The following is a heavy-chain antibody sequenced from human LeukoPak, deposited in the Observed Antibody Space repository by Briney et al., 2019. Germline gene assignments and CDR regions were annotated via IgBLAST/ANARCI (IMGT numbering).Heavy chain of an antibody. J-gene: IGHJ4*02. CDR1: GLTFSSYA. CDR3: AKYYGDRSYYFDY. V-gene: IGHV3-23*01. CDR2: ISGSGGST. Sequence: PGGSLRLSCAASGLTFSSYAMSWVRQAPGKGLEWVSAISGSGGSTYYADSVKGRFTISRDNSKNTLYLQMNSLRAEDTAVYYCAKYYGDRSYYFDYWGQGTLVTVSS. D-gene: IGHD4-17*01.